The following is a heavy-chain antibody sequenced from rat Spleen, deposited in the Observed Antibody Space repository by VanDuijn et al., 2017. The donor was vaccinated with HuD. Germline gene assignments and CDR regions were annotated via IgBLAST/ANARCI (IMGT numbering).Heavy chain of an antibody. D-gene: IGHD1-4*01. CDR1: GFTFSDYG. Sequence: EVQLVESGGGLVQPGRSLKLSCAASGFTFSDYGMAWVRPPPTRGLVWVASINTGGGNTYYRDSVKGRFAISRDNAKNTLSLQMDSLRSEDTATYYCARRHYGYTDYFDYWGQGVMVTVSS. V-gene: IGHV5S13*01. CDR3: ARRHYGYTDYFDY. J-gene: IGHJ2*01. CDR2: INTGGGNT.